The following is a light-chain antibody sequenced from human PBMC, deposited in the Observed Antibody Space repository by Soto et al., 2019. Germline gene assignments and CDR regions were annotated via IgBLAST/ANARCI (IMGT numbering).Light chain of an antibody. CDR3: MQPLSGLRYT. J-gene: IGKJ2*01. CDR2: LGS. CDR1: QSLLYSNGYNY. V-gene: IGKV2-28*01. Sequence: DIVMTQSPLSLPVTPGEPASISCRSSQSLLYSNGYNYLHWYLQKTGQSPQLLIYLGSNRASGVPDRFSGSGSGSDFTLKISRVEAEDVGVYYCMQPLSGLRYTFGQGTKLEIK.